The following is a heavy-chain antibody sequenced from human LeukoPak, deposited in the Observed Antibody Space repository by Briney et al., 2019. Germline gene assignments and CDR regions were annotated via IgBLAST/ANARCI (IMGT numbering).Heavy chain of an antibody. CDR1: GYTFTSYD. J-gene: IGHJ5*02. Sequence: ASVKVSCKASGYTFTSYDINWVRQATGQGREWMGWMNPNSGNTGYAQKFQGRVTMTRNTSISTAYMELSSLRSEDTAVYYCARNRAMVRGVIFRWFDPWGQGTLVTVSS. CDR3: ARNRAMVRGVIFRWFDP. D-gene: IGHD3-10*01. V-gene: IGHV1-8*01. CDR2: MNPNSGNT.